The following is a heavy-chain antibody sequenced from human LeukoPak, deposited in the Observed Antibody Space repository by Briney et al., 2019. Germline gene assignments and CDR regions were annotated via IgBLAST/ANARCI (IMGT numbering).Heavy chain of an antibody. CDR1: GGSFSGYY. CDR2: INHSGST. J-gene: IGHJ4*02. Sequence: PSETLSLTCAVYGGSFSGYYWSWIRQPPGKGLEWIGEINHSGSTNYNPSLKSRVTISVDTSKNQFSLKLSSVTAADTAVYYCARLHASGSYSPYFDYWGQGTLVTVSS. D-gene: IGHD1-26*01. V-gene: IGHV4-34*01. CDR3: ARLHASGSYSPYFDY.